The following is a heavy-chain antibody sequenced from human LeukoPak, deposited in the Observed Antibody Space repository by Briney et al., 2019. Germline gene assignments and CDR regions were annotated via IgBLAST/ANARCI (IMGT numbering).Heavy chain of an antibody. J-gene: IGHJ4*02. CDR2: ISAYNGNT. CDR1: GYTFTSYG. CDR3: ARKTTYYYDSSGYYGY. Sequence: ASVKVSCKASGYTFTSYGISWVRQAPGQGLEWMGWISAYNGNTNYAQKLQGRVTMTTDTSTSTAYMELRSLRSDDTAVYYCARKTTYYYDSSGYYGYWGQGTLVTVSS. V-gene: IGHV1-18*01. D-gene: IGHD3-22*01.